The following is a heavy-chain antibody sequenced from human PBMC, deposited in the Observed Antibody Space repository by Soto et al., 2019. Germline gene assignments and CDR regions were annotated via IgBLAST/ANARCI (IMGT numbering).Heavy chain of an antibody. CDR2: ISYDGRNK. D-gene: IGHD2-15*01. V-gene: IGHV3-30*03. J-gene: IGHJ6*02. CDR3: ARDSYCSGGSCFSRYGMDV. CDR1: GFTFSSYG. Sequence: PGGSLRLSCAASGFTFSSYGMHWVRQAPGKGLEWVAVISYDGRNKNYADSVKGRFTISRDNSKNTLYLQMNSLRAEDTAVYYCARDSYCSGGSCFSRYGMDVWGQGTTVTVSS.